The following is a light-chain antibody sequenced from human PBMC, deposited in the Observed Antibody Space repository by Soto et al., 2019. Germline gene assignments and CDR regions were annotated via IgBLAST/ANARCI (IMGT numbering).Light chain of an antibody. V-gene: IGKV3-15*01. Sequence: DIVMTQSPATLSVSPGERATLSCRASQSVSSNLAWYQQKTGQAPRLLIYGASTRATGIPARFSGSGSGTEFTLTISSLQSEDFAVYYCQQYNYWPPYTFGQGTKLEIK. J-gene: IGKJ2*01. CDR2: GAS. CDR3: QQYNYWPPYT. CDR1: QSVSSN.